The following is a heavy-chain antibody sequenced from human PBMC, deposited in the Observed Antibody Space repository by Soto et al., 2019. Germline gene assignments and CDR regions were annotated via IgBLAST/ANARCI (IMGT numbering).Heavy chain of an antibody. Sequence: QVQLVQSGAEVKKPGSSVKVSCKASGGTFSNYALTWVRQAPGQGLEWMGGIIPLSGTPNYAQKFQGRVTITADKSTTTVYMELSGLRSEDTAVYYCTRGIQLWSWGQGTLLTVSS. V-gene: IGHV1-69*06. CDR2: IIPLSGTP. D-gene: IGHD5-18*01. CDR1: GGTFSNYA. J-gene: IGHJ5*02. CDR3: TRGIQLWS.